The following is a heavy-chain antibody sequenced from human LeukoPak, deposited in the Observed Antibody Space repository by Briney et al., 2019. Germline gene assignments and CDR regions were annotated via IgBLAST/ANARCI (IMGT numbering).Heavy chain of an antibody. CDR1: GGSFSGYY. V-gene: IGHV4-34*01. D-gene: IGHD2-15*01. J-gene: IGHJ4*02. CDR3: ARASVVAATHYFDY. CDR2: INHSGST. Sequence: PSETPSLTCAVYGGSFSGYYWSWIRQPPGKGLEWIGEINHSGSTNYNPSLKSRVTISVDTSKNQFSLKLSSVTAADTAVYYCARASVVAATHYFDYWGQGTLVTVSS.